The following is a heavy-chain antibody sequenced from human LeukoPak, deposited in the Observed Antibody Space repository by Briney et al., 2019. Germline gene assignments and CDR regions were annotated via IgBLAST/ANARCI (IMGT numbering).Heavy chain of an antibody. CDR3: ARKAVGGAFDV. D-gene: IGHD3-16*01. CDR1: GDSVSRNSAA. V-gene: IGHV6-1*01. CDR2: TYYRYKWYN. Sequence: SQTLSLTCAICGDSVSRNSAAWNWIRRSPSRGLEWLGRTYYRYKWYNDDPVSVKSRIAINPDTSKNQLSLQLNSLTPEDTAVYYCARKAVGGAFDVWGQGTMVTVSS. J-gene: IGHJ3*01.